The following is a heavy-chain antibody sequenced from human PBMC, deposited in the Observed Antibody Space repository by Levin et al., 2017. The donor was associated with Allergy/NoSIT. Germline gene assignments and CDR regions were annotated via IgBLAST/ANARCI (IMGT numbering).Heavy chain of an antibody. CDR2: VKSKNAGGTT. CDR3: TTGPVWAARPLDY. V-gene: IGHV3-15*01. D-gene: IGHD6-6*01. Sequence: LSLPCAASGFTFQNAWMSWVRQPPGKGLEWVGRVKSKNAGGTTDYAAPVKGRFTISRDDSKNALYLQMNSLKTEDTAVYYSTTGPVWAARPLDYWGQGTLVTVSS. J-gene: IGHJ4*02. CDR1: GFTFQNAW.